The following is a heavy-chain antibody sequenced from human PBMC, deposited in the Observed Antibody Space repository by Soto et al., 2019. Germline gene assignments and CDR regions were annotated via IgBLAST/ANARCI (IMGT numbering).Heavy chain of an antibody. CDR2: ISYDGSNK. V-gene: IGHV3-30*18. D-gene: IGHD6-13*01. CDR1: GFTFSSYG. Sequence: TGGSLRLSCAASGFTFSSYGMHWVRQAPGKGLEWVAVISYDGSNKYYADSVKGRFTISRDNSKNTLYLQMNSLRAEDTAVYYCAKDLSAAAGYLYYYYYGMDVWGQGTTVTVSS. J-gene: IGHJ6*02. CDR3: AKDLSAAAGYLYYYYYGMDV.